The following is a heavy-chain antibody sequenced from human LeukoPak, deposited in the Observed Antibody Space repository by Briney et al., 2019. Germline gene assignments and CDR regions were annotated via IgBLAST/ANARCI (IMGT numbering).Heavy chain of an antibody. J-gene: IGHJ6*02. CDR2: ISYDGSNK. CDR1: GFTFSSYG. Sequence: GGSLRLSCAASGFTFSSYGMHWVRQAPGKGPEWVAVISYDGSNKYYADSVKGRFTISRDNSKNTLYLQMNSLRAEDTAVYYCAKAGVLRYFDWLLSANYYGMDVWGQGTTVTVSS. D-gene: IGHD3-9*01. CDR3: AKAGVLRYFDWLLSANYYGMDV. V-gene: IGHV3-30*18.